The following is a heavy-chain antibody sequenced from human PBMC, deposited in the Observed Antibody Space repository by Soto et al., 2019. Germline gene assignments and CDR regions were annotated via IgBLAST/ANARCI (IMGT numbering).Heavy chain of an antibody. D-gene: IGHD3-3*01. V-gene: IGHV4-39*01. J-gene: IGHJ5*02. Sequence: SETLALTCTVSGGSISSSSYYWGWIRQPPGKGLEWIGSIYYSGSTYYNPSLKSRVTISVDTSKNQFSLKLSSVTAADTAVYFCARLGLSVSRFLECLPFDPWRQGTLVPVPP. CDR1: GGSISSSSYY. CDR3: ARLGLSVSRFLECLPFDP. CDR2: IYYSGST.